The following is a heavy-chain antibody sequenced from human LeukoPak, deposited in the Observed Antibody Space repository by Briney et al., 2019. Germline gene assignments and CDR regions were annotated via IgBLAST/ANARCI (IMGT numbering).Heavy chain of an antibody. CDR1: GFTFSSFD. J-gene: IGHJ4*02. Sequence: GGSLRLSCAASGFTFSSFDTSWVRQAPGKGLEWVSGISGSGGSTYYADSVKGRFTISRDNSKNTLFLQMNSLRAEDTAVYYCGKTTVGYSSGQKPAWPVDYWGQGTLVTVSS. CDR3: GKTTVGYSSGQKPAWPVDY. D-gene: IGHD5-18*01. V-gene: IGHV3-23*01. CDR2: ISGSGGST.